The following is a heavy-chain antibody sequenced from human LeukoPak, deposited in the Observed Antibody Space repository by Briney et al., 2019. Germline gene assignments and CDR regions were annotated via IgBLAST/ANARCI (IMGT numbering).Heavy chain of an antibody. CDR1: GGSISSYY. CDR2: IYYSGST. V-gene: IGHV4-59*08. J-gene: IGHJ4*02. D-gene: IGHD6-13*01. CDR3: ARQVGSSSSWYNGYDY. Sequence: PSETLSLTCTVSGGSISSYYWSWIRQPPGKGLEWSGYIYYSGSTNYNPSLKSRVTISVDTSKNQFSLKLSSVTAADTAVYYCARQVGSSSSWYNGYDYWGQGTLVTVSS.